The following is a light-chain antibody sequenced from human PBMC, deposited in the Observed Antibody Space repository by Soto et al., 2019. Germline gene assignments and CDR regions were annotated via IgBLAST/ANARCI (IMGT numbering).Light chain of an antibody. J-gene: IGKJ4*01. CDR2: AAS. Sequence: DLQVTQSPSSLSASVGDRVTITCQTSQGIRHQLAWFQLKPGKAPKSLIYAASSLQSGVAARFSGSGYERDFTLTISSMQPEDFATYYGQQDNAYPLTVGGGTKVEI. CDR1: QGIRHQ. V-gene: IGKV1-16*01. CDR3: QQDNAYPLT.